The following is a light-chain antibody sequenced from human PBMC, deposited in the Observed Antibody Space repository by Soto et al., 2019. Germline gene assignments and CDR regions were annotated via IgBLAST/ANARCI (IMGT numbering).Light chain of an antibody. Sequence: DIQMTQSPSTLSASVGDRVTITCRASQSISSRLAWYQQKPGKAPKILIYDASNLESGVPSRFSGSGSGTEFTLTISSLLPDDFATYYCHQYNSYSLTFGGGTKVEIK. V-gene: IGKV1-5*01. J-gene: IGKJ4*01. CDR1: QSISSR. CDR3: HQYNSYSLT. CDR2: DAS.